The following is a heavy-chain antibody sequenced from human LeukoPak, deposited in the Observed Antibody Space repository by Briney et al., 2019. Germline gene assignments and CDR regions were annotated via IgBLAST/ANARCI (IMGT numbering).Heavy chain of an antibody. CDR2: ISWNSGSI. Sequence: GGSLRLSCAASGFTFDDYAMHWVRQAPGKGLEWVSGISWNSGSIGYADSVKGRFTISRDNAKNSLYLQMNSLRAEDTAVYYCAKDWWDFNWLPHYFDYWGQGTLVTVSS. J-gene: IGHJ4*02. V-gene: IGHV3-9*01. CDR3: AKDWWDFNWLPHYFDY. D-gene: IGHD3-9*01. CDR1: GFTFDDYA.